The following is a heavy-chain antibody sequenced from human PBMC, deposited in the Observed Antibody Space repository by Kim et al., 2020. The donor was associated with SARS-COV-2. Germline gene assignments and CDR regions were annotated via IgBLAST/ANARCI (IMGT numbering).Heavy chain of an antibody. CDR3: AKGLN. J-gene: IGHJ4*02. Sequence: NIYYSGTPNNNPSLKSRVTISIDTSKNQFSLKLSSVTAADTAVYYCAKGLNWGQGTLVTVSS. V-gene: IGHV4-39*01. CDR2: IYYSGTP.